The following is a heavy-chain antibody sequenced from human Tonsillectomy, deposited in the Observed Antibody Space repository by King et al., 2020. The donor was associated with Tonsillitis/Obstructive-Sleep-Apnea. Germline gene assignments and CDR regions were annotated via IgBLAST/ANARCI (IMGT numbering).Heavy chain of an antibody. V-gene: IGHV3-30*18. Sequence: VQLVESGGGVVQPGGSLRLSCAASGFTFSNYGMHWVRQAPGKGLEWVAVISYDGSDKYYADSVKGRFTISRDNSKNTLYVDMNSLRAEDTAVYYCAKASGGYFLSEAFDIWGQGTMVTVSS. D-gene: IGHD1-26*01. CDR3: AKASGGYFLSEAFDI. CDR1: GFTFSNYG. CDR2: ISYDGSDK. J-gene: IGHJ3*02.